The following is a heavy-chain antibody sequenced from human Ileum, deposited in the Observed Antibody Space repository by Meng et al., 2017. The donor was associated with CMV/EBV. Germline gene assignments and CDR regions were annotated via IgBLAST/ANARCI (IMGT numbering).Heavy chain of an antibody. CDR3: ARGGGTPIRGVLPFDF. V-gene: IGHV4-34*01. CDR2: IDHTGST. J-gene: IGHJ4*02. Sequence: QVQLQRWGPGLLRPSGTLSLTCAVYGGSFSPYYWSRIRQSPGKGLEWIAEIDHTGSTNYNPSLRSRVTISIDTSSSHFSLNLTSATAADTAVYYCARGGGTPIRGVLPFDFWGQGTLVTVSS. D-gene: IGHD3-10*01. CDR1: GGSFSPYY.